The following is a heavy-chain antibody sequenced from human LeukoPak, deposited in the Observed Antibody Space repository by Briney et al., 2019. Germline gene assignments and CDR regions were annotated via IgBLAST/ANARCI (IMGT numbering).Heavy chain of an antibody. D-gene: IGHD3-10*01. J-gene: IGHJ5*02. Sequence: KPSETLSLTCTVSGGSISNYYWSWIRQPPGKGLEWIGYIYYSGSTNYNPSLKSRVTISVDTSKNQFSQKLSSVTAADTAVYYCARVDYGSGSYRFDPWGQGTLVTVSS. CDR2: IYYSGST. CDR3: ARVDYGSGSYRFDP. V-gene: IGHV4-59*01. CDR1: GGSISNYY.